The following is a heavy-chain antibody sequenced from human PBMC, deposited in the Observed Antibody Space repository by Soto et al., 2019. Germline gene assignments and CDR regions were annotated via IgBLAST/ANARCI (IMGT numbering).Heavy chain of an antibody. V-gene: IGHV1-46*01. CDR3: ARDSTSTVVSSGPFDY. Sequence: GASVKVSCKASGYTFTSYYMHWVRQAPGQGLEWMGIINPSGGSTSYAQKFQGRVTMARDTSTSTVYMELSSLRSEDTAVYYCARDSTSTVVSSGPFDYWGQGTLVTVSS. CDR1: GYTFTSYY. CDR2: INPSGGST. D-gene: IGHD2-15*01. J-gene: IGHJ4*02.